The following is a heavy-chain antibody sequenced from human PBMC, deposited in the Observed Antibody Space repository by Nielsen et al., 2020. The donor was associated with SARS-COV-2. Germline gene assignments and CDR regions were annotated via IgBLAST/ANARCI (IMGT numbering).Heavy chain of an antibody. V-gene: IGHV1-3*01. CDR1: GYTFTSYA. CDR3: ARAPFTIFGVGPFDY. CDR2: INAGNGNT. Sequence: ASVKVSCKASGYTFTSYAMHWVRQAPGQRLEWMGWINAGNGNTKYSQKFQGRVTITRDTSVSTAYMELSSLRSEDTAVYYCARAPFTIFGVGPFDYWGQGTLVTVSS. J-gene: IGHJ4*02. D-gene: IGHD3-3*01.